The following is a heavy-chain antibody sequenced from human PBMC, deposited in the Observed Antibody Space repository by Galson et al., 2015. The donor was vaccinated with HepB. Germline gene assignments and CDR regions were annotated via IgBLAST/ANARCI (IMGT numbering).Heavy chain of an antibody. Sequence: SLRLSCAASGFTFSSYAMHWVRQAPGRGLEWVAVISYDGSNKYYADSVKGRFTISRDNSKNTLYLQMNSLRAEDTAVYYCTRWTRRGFSPSGYFDYWGQGTLVTVSS. CDR3: TRWTRRGFSPSGYFDY. CDR2: ISYDGSNK. D-gene: IGHD5-24*01. V-gene: IGHV3-30*04. J-gene: IGHJ4*02. CDR1: GFTFSSYA.